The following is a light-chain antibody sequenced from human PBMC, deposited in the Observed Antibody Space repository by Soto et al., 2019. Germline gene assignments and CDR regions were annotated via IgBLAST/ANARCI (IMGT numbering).Light chain of an antibody. CDR1: QSVSSTY. Sequence: EIVLTQSPGTLSLSPGERATVSCRASQSVSSTYFAWYQQRFGQAPRLLIYGASSRATGIPDRFSGSGSGTDFPLSISRLEPEDFAVYYCQQYGSSSWTFGQGTTVEIK. V-gene: IGKV3-20*01. CDR3: QQYGSSSWT. CDR2: GAS. J-gene: IGKJ1*01.